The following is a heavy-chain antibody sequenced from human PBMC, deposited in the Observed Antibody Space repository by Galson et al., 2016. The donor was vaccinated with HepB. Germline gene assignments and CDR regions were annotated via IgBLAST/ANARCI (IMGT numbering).Heavy chain of an antibody. CDR3: AREIGVRGKYSQYNYYGMDV. V-gene: IGHV3-7*03. J-gene: IGHJ6*02. CDR2: IKQDGSEK. D-gene: IGHD2/OR15-2a*01. Sequence: SLRLSCAASGFNFYTYWTSWVRQAPGKGLEWVANIKQDGSEKHYVDSVKGRFTISKDNAKNSPCLQMNSLRAEDTAVYYCAREIGVRGKYSQYNYYGMDVWGQGTTVTVSS. CDR1: GFNFYTYW.